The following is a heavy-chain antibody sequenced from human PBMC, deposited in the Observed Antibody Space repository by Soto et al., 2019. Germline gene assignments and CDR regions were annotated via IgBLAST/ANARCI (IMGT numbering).Heavy chain of an antibody. J-gene: IGHJ6*02. CDR3: AKWPKAYDFWSGYRYYYGMDV. CDR1: GFTFSSYA. Sequence: GGSLRLSCAASGFTFSSYAMSWVRQAPGKGLEWVSAISGSGGSTYYADSVKGRFTISRDNSKNTLYLQMNSLRAEDTAVYYCAKWPKAYDFWSGYRYYYGMDVWGQGTTVTV. CDR2: ISGSGGST. D-gene: IGHD3-3*01. V-gene: IGHV3-23*01.